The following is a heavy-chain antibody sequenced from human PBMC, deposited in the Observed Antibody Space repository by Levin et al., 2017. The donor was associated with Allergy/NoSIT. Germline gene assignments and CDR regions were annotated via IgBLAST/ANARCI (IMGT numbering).Heavy chain of an antibody. CDR1: GFIVSDSY. CDR2: ISRGNSYA. V-gene: IGHV3-11*05. CDR3: ARGRVPNDY. J-gene: IGHJ4*02. Sequence: GESLKISCAASGFIVSDSYMSWIRQAPGKGLEWVSYISRGNSYANYLDSVKGRFTISRDNAKNSLYLQMNSLRAEDTAIYYCARGRVPNDYWGQGTLVTVSS. D-gene: IGHD3-10*01.